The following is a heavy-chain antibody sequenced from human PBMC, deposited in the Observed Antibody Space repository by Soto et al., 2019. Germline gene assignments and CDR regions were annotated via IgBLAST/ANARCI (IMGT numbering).Heavy chain of an antibody. V-gene: IGHV3-33*08. J-gene: IGHJ6*02. D-gene: IGHD6-13*01. Sequence: PGGSLRLSCAASGFTFSSYAMHWVRQAPGKGLEWVAVIWYDGSNKYYADSVKGRFTISRDNSKNTLYLQMNSLRAEDTAVYYCARDRSSSSSTTILYYYYGMDVWGQGTTVPVSS. CDR3: ARDRSSSSSTTILYYYYGMDV. CDR1: GFTFSSYA. CDR2: IWYDGSNK.